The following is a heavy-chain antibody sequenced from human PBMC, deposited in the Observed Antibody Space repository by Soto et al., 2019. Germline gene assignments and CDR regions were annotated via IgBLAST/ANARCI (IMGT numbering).Heavy chain of an antibody. Sequence: GGSLRLSCAASGFTFSSYAMSWVRQAPGKGLEWVSAISGSGGSTYYADSVKGRFTISGYNSKNTLYLQMNSLRAEDTAVYYCAKSFLRGYSYGNTKYGMDVWGQGTTVTVSS. D-gene: IGHD5-18*01. CDR2: ISGSGGST. CDR3: AKSFLRGYSYGNTKYGMDV. V-gene: IGHV3-23*01. CDR1: GFTFSSYA. J-gene: IGHJ6*02.